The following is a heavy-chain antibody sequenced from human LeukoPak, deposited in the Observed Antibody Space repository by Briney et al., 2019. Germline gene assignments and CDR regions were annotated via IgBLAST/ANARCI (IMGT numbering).Heavy chain of an antibody. V-gene: IGHV1-2*02. CDR2: INPNSGGT. J-gene: IGHJ6*03. CDR1: GYTFTGYY. Sequence: GASVKVSCKASGYTFTGYYMHWVRQAPGQGLEWMGWINPNSGGTNYAQKFQGRVTMTRDTSISTAYMELSRLRSDDTAVYYCARESWGRGYSGYDLFYYYYYMDVWGKGTTVTISS. D-gene: IGHD5-12*01. CDR3: ARESWGRGYSGYDLFYYYYYMDV.